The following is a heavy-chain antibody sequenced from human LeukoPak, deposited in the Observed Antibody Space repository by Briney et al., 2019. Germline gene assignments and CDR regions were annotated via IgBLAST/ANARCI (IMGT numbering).Heavy chain of an antibody. J-gene: IGHJ3*02. Sequence: ASVKVSCTASGYSFNGYYIHWVRQAPGQGLEWMGWINPKSGGTKYAQKFQGRVTMTRDRPITTAYMELSRLRFDDTAVYYCARVSLDYYENFHAFDIWGQGTTLTVSS. V-gene: IGHV1-2*02. CDR1: GYSFNGYY. CDR2: INPKSGGT. CDR3: ARVSLDYYENFHAFDI. D-gene: IGHD3-16*01.